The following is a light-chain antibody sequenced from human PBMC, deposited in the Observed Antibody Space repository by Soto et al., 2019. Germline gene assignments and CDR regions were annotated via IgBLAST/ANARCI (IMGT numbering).Light chain of an antibody. J-gene: IGKJ4*01. CDR2: ATS. Sequence: DVQMTQSPSSLSALVGARVTITCRASQGIAPYLAWFQQKPGKVPKLLIYATSTLQSGVPSRFSGSGSGTDFTLTISSLQPEDVATYYCQKYNTAPLTFGGGTKVEIK. CDR1: QGIAPY. V-gene: IGKV1-27*01. CDR3: QKYNTAPLT.